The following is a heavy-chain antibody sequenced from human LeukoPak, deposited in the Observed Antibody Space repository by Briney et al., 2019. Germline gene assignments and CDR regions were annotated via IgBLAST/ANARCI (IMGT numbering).Heavy chain of an antibody. J-gene: IGHJ6*02. CDR3: ARDPRPKVVHGMDV. D-gene: IGHD2-21*01. CDR1: GFTFSSYA. Sequence: GGSLRLSCAASGFTFSSYAMNWVRQAPGKGLEWVSYISSSSSTIYYADSVKGRFTISRDNAKNSLYLQMNSLRAEDTAVYYCARDPRPKVVHGMDVWGQGTTVTVSS. V-gene: IGHV3-48*04. CDR2: ISSSSSTI.